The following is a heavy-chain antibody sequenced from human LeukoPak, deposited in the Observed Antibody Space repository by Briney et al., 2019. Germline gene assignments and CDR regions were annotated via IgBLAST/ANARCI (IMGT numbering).Heavy chain of an antibody. CDR1: GGTFSSYA. Sequence: ASVKVSCKASGGTFSSYAISWVRQAPGQGLEWMGWINPNSGGTNYAQKFQGRATMTRDTSISTAYMELSRLRSDDTAVYYCARVEVGAIPDYWGQGTLVTVSS. CDR3: ARVEVGAIPDY. J-gene: IGHJ4*02. D-gene: IGHD1-26*01. CDR2: INPNSGGT. V-gene: IGHV1-2*02.